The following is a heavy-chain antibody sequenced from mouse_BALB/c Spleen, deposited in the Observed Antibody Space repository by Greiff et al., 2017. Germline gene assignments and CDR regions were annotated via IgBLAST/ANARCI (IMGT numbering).Heavy chain of an antibody. CDR1: GYTFSSYW. CDR2: ILPGSGST. Sequence: QVQLQQSGAELMKPWASVKISCKATGYTFSSYWIEWVKQRPGHGLEWIGEILPGSGSTNYTEKFKGKATFTADTSSNTAYMQLSSLTSEDSAVYYCARGGLGRRDYWGQGTSVTVSS. CDR3: ARGGLGRRDY. J-gene: IGHJ4*01. D-gene: IGHD4-1*01. V-gene: IGHV1-9*01.